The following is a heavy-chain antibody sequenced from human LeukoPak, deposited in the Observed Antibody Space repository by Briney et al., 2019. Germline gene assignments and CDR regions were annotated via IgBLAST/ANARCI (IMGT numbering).Heavy chain of an antibody. V-gene: IGHV4-61*01. D-gene: IGHD6-19*01. J-gene: IGHJ4*02. CDR3: ARVRGQWLVLD. CDR1: GGSVSRDNYS. CDR2: IYYSGST. Sequence: SKTLSLTCTVSGGSVSRDNYSWSWIRQPPGKGLEWIGYIYYSGSTNYNPSLKSRVTISVDTSKNQFSLKLSSVTAADTAVYYCARVRGQWLVLDWGQGTLVTVSS.